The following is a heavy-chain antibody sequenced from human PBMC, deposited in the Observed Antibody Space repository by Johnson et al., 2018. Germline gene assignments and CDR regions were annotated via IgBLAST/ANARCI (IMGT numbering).Heavy chain of an antibody. CDR3: ARDIRTIYSNGRHDYGMDV. D-gene: IGHD6-19*01. J-gene: IGHJ6*02. Sequence: QVQLQESGPGLVKPSETLSLICTVSGGSVNSGSSYWTWIRQPPGKGLEWIGCISNSGSTNSSPSLKRRVTISVDASNNQFPRKLSPVTAADTAVDYCARDIRTIYSNGRHDYGMDVWGQGTTVTVSS. CDR1: GGSVNSGSSY. V-gene: IGHV4-61*01. CDR2: ISNSGST.